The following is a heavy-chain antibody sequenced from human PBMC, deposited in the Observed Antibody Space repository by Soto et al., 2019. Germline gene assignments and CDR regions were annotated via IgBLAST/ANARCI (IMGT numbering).Heavy chain of an antibody. D-gene: IGHD3-9*01. CDR3: AKDHSDWTIGY. J-gene: IGHJ4*02. CDR2: ISSDGSNK. Sequence: QVQLVESGGGVVQPGRSLRLSCAASGFTFRSYGMHWVRQAPGQGLEWVTVISSDGSNKYYADSVKGRFTISRDNSKNTLYLQMNSLRAEDTAVYYCAKDHSDWTIGYGGQGTLVTVSS. CDR1: GFTFRSYG. V-gene: IGHV3-30*18.